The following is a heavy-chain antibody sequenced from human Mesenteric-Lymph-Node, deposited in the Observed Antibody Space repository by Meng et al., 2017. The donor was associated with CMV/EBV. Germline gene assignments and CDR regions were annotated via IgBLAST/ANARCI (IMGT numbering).Heavy chain of an antibody. CDR2: ICSDGSCT. V-gene: IGHV3-23*03. J-gene: IGHJ5*02. CDR3: ARRGGRGSGGWFDP. CDR1: GFTFGSHA. Sequence: GESLKISCAASGFTFGSHAMTWVRQAPGKGLEWVSVICSDGSCTAYADSVKGRFTISRDNSKNTLYLQMNSLRVEDTAVYYCARRGGRGSGGWFDPWGQGTLVTVSS. D-gene: IGHD2-15*01.